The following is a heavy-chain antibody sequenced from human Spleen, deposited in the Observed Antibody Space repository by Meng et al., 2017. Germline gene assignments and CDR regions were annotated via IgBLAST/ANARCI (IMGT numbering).Heavy chain of an antibody. D-gene: IGHD1-26*01. J-gene: IGHJ4*02. CDR2: IDPNSGGT. Sequence: ASVKVSCKPSGYNFPDYYIHWVRRAPGQGLEWMGRIDPNSGGTHYAQKFQGRVTMTRDTSISTAYVELSGLTSDDTAVYYCARDRKGEGATFHYWGQGTLVTVSS. V-gene: IGHV1-2*06. CDR3: ARDRKGEGATFHY. CDR1: GYNFPDYY.